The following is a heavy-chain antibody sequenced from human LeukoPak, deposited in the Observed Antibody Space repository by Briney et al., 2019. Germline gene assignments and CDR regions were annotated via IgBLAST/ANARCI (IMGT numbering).Heavy chain of an antibody. J-gene: IGHJ5*02. CDR1: GYSFTSYW. D-gene: IGHD2-15*01. CDR3: ARRAPICSGGSCYLWFDP. V-gene: IGHV5-10-1*01. CDR2: IDPSDSYT. Sequence: GESLQISCKGSGYSFTSYWISWVRQLPGKGLEWMGRIDPSDSYTNYSPSFQGHVTISADKSISTAYLQWSSLKASDTAMYYCARRAPICSGGSCYLWFDPWGQGTLVTVSS.